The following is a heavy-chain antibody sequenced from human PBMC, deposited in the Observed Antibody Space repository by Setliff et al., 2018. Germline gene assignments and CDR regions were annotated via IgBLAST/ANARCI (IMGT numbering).Heavy chain of an antibody. Sequence: GGSLRLSCVASGFSVGNTYMTWVRQAPGKGLEWVSVMYSGGGTDYLDSLRGRFTISRSNSRNTVSLQMNGLRVEDTAVYFCARAGTVGERIAGWDSWGPGTLVTVSS. CDR2: MYSGGGT. V-gene: IGHV3-53*04. CDR1: GFSVGNTY. D-gene: IGHD3-3*01. CDR3: ARAGTVGERIAGWDS. J-gene: IGHJ4*02.